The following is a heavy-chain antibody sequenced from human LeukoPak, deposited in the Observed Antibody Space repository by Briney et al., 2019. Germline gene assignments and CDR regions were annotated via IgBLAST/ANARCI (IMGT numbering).Heavy chain of an antibody. V-gene: IGHV3-33*01. Sequence: PGGSLRLSCAASGFTFSSYGMHWVRQAPGKGLEWVAVIWYDGSNKYYADSVKGRFTISRDNSKNTLYLQMNSLRAEDTAVYYCARDQYYYDSSGYYHFDYWGQGTLVTVSS. D-gene: IGHD3-22*01. J-gene: IGHJ4*02. CDR2: IWYDGSNK. CDR3: ARDQYYYDSSGYYHFDY. CDR1: GFTFSSYG.